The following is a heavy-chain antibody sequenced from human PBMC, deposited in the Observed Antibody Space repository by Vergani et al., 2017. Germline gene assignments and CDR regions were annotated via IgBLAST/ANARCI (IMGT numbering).Heavy chain of an antibody. CDR2: ISSSGSTI. V-gene: IGHV3-48*03. J-gene: IGHJ3*02. D-gene: IGHD6-13*01. CDR3: AREPYSSSWYGNDAFDI. CDR1: GFTFSSYE. Sequence: EVQLLESGGGLVQPGGSLRLSCAASGFTFSSYEMNWVRQAQGKGLEWVSYISSSGSTIYYADSVKGRFTISRDNAKNSLYLQMNSLRAEDTAVYYCAREPYSSSWYGNDAFDIWGQGTMVTVSS.